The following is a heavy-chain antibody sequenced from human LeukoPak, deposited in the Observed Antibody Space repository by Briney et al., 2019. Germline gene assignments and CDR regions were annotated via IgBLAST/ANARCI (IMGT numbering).Heavy chain of an antibody. CDR1: GFTFSRYA. CDR2: ISYDGSNK. Sequence: GRSLRLSCVASGFTFSRYAMHWVRQAPGKGLEWVAVISYDGSNKYYADSVKGRFTISRDNSKNTLYLQMNSLRAEDTAVYYCARERMATILQALDYWGQGTLVTVSS. D-gene: IGHD5-24*01. V-gene: IGHV3-30-3*01. CDR3: ARERMATILQALDY. J-gene: IGHJ4*02.